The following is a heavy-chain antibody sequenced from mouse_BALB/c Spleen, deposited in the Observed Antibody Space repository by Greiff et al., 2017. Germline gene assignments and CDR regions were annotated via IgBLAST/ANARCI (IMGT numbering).Heavy chain of an antibody. D-gene: IGHD1-1*01. Sequence: EVKLMESGPELVKPGASVKVSCKASGYAFTSYNMYWVKQSHGKSLEWIGYIDPYYGGTSYNQKFKGKATLTVDKSSSTAYMQLKSLTSEDSAVYYCARDYYGSSPGFAYWGQGTLVTVSA. CDR3: ARDYYGSSPGFAY. V-gene: IGHV1S135*01. CDR2: IDPYYGGT. CDR1: GYAFTSYN. J-gene: IGHJ3*01.